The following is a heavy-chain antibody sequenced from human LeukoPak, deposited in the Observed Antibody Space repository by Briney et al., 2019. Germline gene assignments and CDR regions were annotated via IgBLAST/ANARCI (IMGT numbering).Heavy chain of an antibody. J-gene: IGHJ4*02. V-gene: IGHV1-69*13. CDR1: GGTFSSFT. Sequence: GASVKVSCKASGGTFSSFTISWVRQAPGQGLEWMGGIIPIFGTANYAQKFQGKVTMTADESTSIAYMELNSLKSEDTAVYYCARTYYYGSGTYYTGYFDYWGQGTLVTVSS. D-gene: IGHD3-10*01. CDR3: ARTYYYGSGTYYTGYFDY. CDR2: IIPIFGTA.